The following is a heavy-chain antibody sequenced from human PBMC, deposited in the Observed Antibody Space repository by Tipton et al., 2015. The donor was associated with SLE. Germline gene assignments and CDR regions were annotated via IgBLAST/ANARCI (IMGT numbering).Heavy chain of an antibody. V-gene: IGHV3-13*01. CDR2: IGSAGDT. J-gene: IGHJ6*02. CDR1: GFTFSSYD. Sequence: SLRLSCAASGFTFSSYDMHWVRQTTGKGLEWVSAIGSAGDTYYADSVKGRFTISRDNAKNSLYLQMNSLRAEDTAVYYCARAYYDFWSGYYYYYGMDVWGQGTTVTVSS. D-gene: IGHD3-3*01. CDR3: ARAYYDFWSGYYYYYGMDV.